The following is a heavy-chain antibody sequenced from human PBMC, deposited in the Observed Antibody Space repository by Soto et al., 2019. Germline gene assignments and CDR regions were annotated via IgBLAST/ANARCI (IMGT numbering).Heavy chain of an antibody. D-gene: IGHD2-15*01. Sequence: QVQLVQSGAEVKKPGSSVKVSCKASGGTFSSYAISWVRQAPGQGLERMGGIIPIFGTANYAQKFQGRVTITADESTSTAYMELSSLRSEDTAVYYCARVRCSGGSCYSGYYYYGMDVWGQGTTVTVSS. J-gene: IGHJ6*02. CDR2: IIPIFGTA. V-gene: IGHV1-69*01. CDR3: ARVRCSGGSCYSGYYYYGMDV. CDR1: GGTFSSYA.